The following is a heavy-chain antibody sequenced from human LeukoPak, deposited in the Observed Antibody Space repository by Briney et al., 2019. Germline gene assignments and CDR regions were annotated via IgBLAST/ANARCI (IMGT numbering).Heavy chain of an antibody. CDR3: AKDLNSSSWPAVYYYYYYGMDV. Sequence: GGSLRLSCAASGFTFSSYAMSWARQAPGKGLEWVSAISGSGGSTYYADSVKGRFTISRDNSKNTLYLQMNSLRAEDTAVYYCAKDLNSSSWPAVYYYYYYGMDVWGQGTTVTVSS. V-gene: IGHV3-23*01. J-gene: IGHJ6*02. CDR2: ISGSGGST. D-gene: IGHD6-13*01. CDR1: GFTFSSYA.